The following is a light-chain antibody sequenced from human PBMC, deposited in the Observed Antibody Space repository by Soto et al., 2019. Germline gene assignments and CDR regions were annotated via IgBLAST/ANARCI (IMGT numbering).Light chain of an antibody. CDR1: QSISTW. Sequence: DIQMTQSPSTLSASVGDRVTITCRASQSISTWLAWYQQKPGKAPKLLIYKASSLEGGVPSRFSGSGSGTEFNITISSLQPDDFANYYCQQYNNYPLTFGGGTTVDIK. CDR2: KAS. CDR3: QQYNNYPLT. V-gene: IGKV1-5*03. J-gene: IGKJ4*01.